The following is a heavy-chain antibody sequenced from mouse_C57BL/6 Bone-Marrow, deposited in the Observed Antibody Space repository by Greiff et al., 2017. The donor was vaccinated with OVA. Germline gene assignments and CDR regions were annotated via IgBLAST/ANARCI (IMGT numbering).Heavy chain of an antibody. J-gene: IGHJ1*03. CDR2: INYDGSST. CDR3: ARDRGVVAHWYFDV. Sequence: EVQGVESEGGLVQSGSSMKLSCTASGFTFSDYYMAWVRQVPEKGLEWVANINYDGSSTYYLDSLKSRFIISRDNAKNILYLQMSSLKSEDTATYYCARDRGVVAHWYFDVWGTGTTVTVSS. CDR1: GFTFSDYY. D-gene: IGHD1-1*01. V-gene: IGHV5-16*01.